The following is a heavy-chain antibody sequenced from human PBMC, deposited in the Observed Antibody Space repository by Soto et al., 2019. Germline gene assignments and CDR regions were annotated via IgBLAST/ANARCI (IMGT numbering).Heavy chain of an antibody. D-gene: IGHD6-13*01. CDR1: GFTVSSTY. Sequence: GGSLRLSXAASGFTVSSTYMSWVRQAPGKGLEWVGRTRNKANSYTTEYAASVKGRFIISRDDSKNSLYLQMNSLKTEDTAVYYCAREWDGSSWSYFYYYMDVWGKGTTVTVSS. CDR3: AREWDGSSWSYFYYYMDV. CDR2: TRNKANSYTT. V-gene: IGHV3-72*01. J-gene: IGHJ6*03.